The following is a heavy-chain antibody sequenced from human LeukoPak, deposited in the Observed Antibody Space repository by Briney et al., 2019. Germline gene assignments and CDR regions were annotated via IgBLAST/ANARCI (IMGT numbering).Heavy chain of an antibody. CDR2: IYYTGST. CDR3: ASHSSPKPFDP. V-gene: IGHV4-59*08. CDR1: GGSISRFY. J-gene: IGHJ5*02. D-gene: IGHD3-10*01. Sequence: PSETLSLTCTVSGGSISRFYWSWIRQPPGKGLEWIGYIYYTGSTNYNPSLKSRVTISVETSKNQFSLKLRSVTAADTAVYYCASHSSPKPFDPWGQGTLVTVSS.